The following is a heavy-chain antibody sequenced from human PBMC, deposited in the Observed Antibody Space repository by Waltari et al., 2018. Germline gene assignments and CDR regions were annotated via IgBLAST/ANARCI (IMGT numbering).Heavy chain of an antibody. Sequence: EVQLVQSGAEVKKPGESLKISCKGSGYSFTSYWIGWVRQMPGKGLEWMGIIYPGDSDTRYSPSFQGQVTISADKSISTAYLQWSSLKASDTAMYYCARRYGYGSGSYYNALTLFDYWGQGTLVTVSS. J-gene: IGHJ4*02. CDR3: ARRYGYGSGSYYNALTLFDY. CDR1: GYSFTSYW. D-gene: IGHD3-10*01. V-gene: IGHV5-51*01. CDR2: IYPGDSDT.